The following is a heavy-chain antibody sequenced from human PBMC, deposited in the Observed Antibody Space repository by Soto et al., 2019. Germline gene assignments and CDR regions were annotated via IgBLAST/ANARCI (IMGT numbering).Heavy chain of an antibody. J-gene: IGHJ6*02. Sequence: QVQLQESGPGLVKPSETLSLTCTVSGGSVSSGNYYWSWIRQPPGKGLEWIGYIYYSGSTNYNPSHKSRVTISVDTSKNQFSLKLSSVTAADTAMYYCARDHLGPGSSWSHYYYYGMDVWGQGTTVTVSS. CDR3: ARDHLGPGSSWSHYYYYGMDV. V-gene: IGHV4-61*01. CDR1: GGSVSSGNYY. CDR2: IYYSGST. D-gene: IGHD6-13*01.